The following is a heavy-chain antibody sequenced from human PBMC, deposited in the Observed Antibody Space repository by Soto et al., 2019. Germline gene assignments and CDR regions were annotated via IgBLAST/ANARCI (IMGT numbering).Heavy chain of an antibody. Sequence: PGESLRLSCAASGFSFSGSYMSWIRQAPGKGLEWVSYIRSGGSNEYYAASVRGRFAISRDDAKNSLYLQLNSLRADDTAVYYYGGGPLGALAIWGPGAMVTVSS. CDR1: GFSFSGSY. J-gene: IGHJ3*02. V-gene: IGHV3-11*01. CDR3: GGGPLGALAI. CDR2: IRSGGSNE.